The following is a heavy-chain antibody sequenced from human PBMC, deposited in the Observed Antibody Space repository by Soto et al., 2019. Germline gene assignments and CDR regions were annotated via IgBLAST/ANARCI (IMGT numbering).Heavy chain of an antibody. Sequence: QVQLVESGGGVVQPGTSLRLSCAASGFTFSRHGMHWVRQAPGKGLEWVAIIWYDGSNKYHADSVKGRFTISRDNSKNTLYPQMNSLRVEDTAVYYCARDQILGNQSSAAFDVWGQGKMVSVSS. CDR2: IWYDGSNK. V-gene: IGHV3-33*01. J-gene: IGHJ3*01. CDR3: ARDQILGNQSSAAFDV. D-gene: IGHD2-15*01. CDR1: GFTFSRHG.